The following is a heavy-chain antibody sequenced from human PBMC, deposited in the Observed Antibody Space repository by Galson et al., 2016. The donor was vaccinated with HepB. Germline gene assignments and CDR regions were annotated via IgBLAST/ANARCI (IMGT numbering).Heavy chain of an antibody. D-gene: IGHD1-1*01. CDR3: ARDPDTTGPLDI. CDR2: IKSKAEGGTI. V-gene: IGHV3-15*07. Sequence: SLRLSCAASGFILRNAWMNWVRQAPGKGLEWVGRIKSKAEGGTIDYAAPVKGRFTISRDDSKNTLYLQMNSLRAEDTGIYYCARDPDTTGPLDIWGQGTVVIVSS. CDR1: GFILRNAW. J-gene: IGHJ3*02.